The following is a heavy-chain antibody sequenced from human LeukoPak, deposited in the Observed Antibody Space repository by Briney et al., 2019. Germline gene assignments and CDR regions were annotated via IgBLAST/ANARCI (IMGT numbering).Heavy chain of an antibody. CDR1: GFTFSSYG. V-gene: IGHV3-33*01. CDR2: IWYDGSNK. CDR3: AREGPYDFWSGYPYYFDY. D-gene: IGHD3-3*01. Sequence: PGGSLRLSCAASGFTFSSYGMHWVRQAPGKGLEWVAVIWYDGSNKYYADSVKGRFTISRDNSENTLYLQMNSLRAEDTAVYYCAREGPYDFWSGYPYYFDYWGQGTLVTVSS. J-gene: IGHJ4*02.